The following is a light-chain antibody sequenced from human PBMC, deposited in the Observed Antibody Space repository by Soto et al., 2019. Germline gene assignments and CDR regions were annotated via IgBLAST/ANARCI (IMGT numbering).Light chain of an antibody. Sequence: DIVMTQSPDSLAVSLGERATINCKSSQSVLYSSNNQNYLAWYQHKPGKAPKFLIYDASSLESGVPSRFSGSGSGTEFTLTISNLQPDDFATYFCQQYHNYPRTFGQGTKVDIK. J-gene: IGKJ1*01. CDR3: QQYHNYPRT. V-gene: IGKV4-1*01. CDR1: QSVLYSSNNQNY. CDR2: DAS.